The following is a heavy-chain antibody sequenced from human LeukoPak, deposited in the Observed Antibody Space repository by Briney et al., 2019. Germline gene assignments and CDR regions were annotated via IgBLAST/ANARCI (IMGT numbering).Heavy chain of an antibody. Sequence: ASVKVSCKASGYTFTSYGISWVRQAPGQGLEWMGWISAYNGNTNYAQKLQGRVTMTTDTSTSTAYMELRSLRSDDTAVYYCAREAPGFLEWLIEEDAFDIWGQGTMVTVSS. CDR2: ISAYNGNT. CDR3: AREAPGFLEWLIEEDAFDI. CDR1: GYTFTSYG. V-gene: IGHV1-18*01. D-gene: IGHD3-3*01. J-gene: IGHJ3*02.